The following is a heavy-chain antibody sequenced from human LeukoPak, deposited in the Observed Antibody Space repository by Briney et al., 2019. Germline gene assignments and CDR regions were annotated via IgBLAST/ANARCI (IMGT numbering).Heavy chain of an antibody. CDR3: ATTYCSGGSCYSYGDYVRSYFDY. Sequence: ASVKVSCKASGYTFTSYYMHWVRQAPGQGLEWMGRIIPILGIANYAQKFQGRVTITADKSTSTAYMELSSLRSEDTAVYYCATTYCSGGSCYSYGDYVRSYFDYWGQGTLVTVSS. J-gene: IGHJ4*02. D-gene: IGHD2-15*01. CDR2: IIPILGIA. V-gene: IGHV1-69*02. CDR1: GYTFTSYY.